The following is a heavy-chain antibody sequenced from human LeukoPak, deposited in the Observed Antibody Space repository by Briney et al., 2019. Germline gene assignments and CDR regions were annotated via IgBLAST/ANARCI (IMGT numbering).Heavy chain of an antibody. J-gene: IGHJ4*02. V-gene: IGHV1-2*06. Sequence: ASVKVSCKASGFTFTDYYVHWVRQAPGQGLEWMGRINPNSGGTNYAQKFQGRVTMTRDTSISTAYMELSRLRSDDTAVCYCARDPFDYWGQGTLVTVSS. CDR1: GFTFTDYY. CDR3: ARDPFDY. CDR2: INPNSGGT.